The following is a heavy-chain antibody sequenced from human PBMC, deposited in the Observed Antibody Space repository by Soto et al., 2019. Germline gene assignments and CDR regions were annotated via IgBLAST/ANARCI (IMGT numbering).Heavy chain of an antibody. V-gene: IGHV1-18*01. D-gene: IGHD3-9*01. CDR2: ISAYNGNT. CDR1: GYTFTSYG. J-gene: IGHJ4*02. CDR3: AREGVRYFDWLHKTEYYFDY. Sequence: ASVKVSCKASGYTFTSYGISWVRQAPGQGLEWMGWISAYNGNTNYAQKLQGRVTMTTDTSTSTAYMELRSLRSDDTAVYYCAREGVRYFDWLHKTEYYFDYWGQGTLVTVSS.